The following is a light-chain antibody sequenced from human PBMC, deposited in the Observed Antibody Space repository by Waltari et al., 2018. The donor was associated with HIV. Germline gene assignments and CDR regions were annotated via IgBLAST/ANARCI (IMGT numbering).Light chain of an antibody. V-gene: IGKV1-9*01. J-gene: IGKJ4*01. CDR1: QGINHF. CDR2: STS. CDR3: QQVNRSPLT. Sequence: DLQLTQSPSFLSASVGDRVTITCRASQGINHFLAWYQQKPGKAPKLLIYSTSTLYGGVPSRFSGSGSGTEFTLTISSLQPEDFATYYCQQVNRSPLTFGGGTKVEIK.